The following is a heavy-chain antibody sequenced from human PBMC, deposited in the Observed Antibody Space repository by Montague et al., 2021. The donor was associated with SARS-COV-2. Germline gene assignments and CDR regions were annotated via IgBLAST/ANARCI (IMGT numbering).Heavy chain of an antibody. D-gene: IGHD3-10*01. J-gene: IGHJ6*03. CDR3: ARLGDGVVPSPILGVGPYYSYYYMDD. V-gene: IGHV4-34*01. CDR2: IHHGGST. CDR1: GGSFSTHS. Sequence: SETLSLTCAVHGGSFSTHSWDWIRQPPGKGLEWIGEIHHGGSTNYNPSLKSRVTISADTSKNQFSLKLTSVAAADTAVYYCARLGDGVVPSPILGVGPYYSYYYMDDWGQGTPVTVSS.